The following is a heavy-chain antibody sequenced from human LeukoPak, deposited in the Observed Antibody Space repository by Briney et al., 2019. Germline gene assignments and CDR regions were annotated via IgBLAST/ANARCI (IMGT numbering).Heavy chain of an antibody. CDR1: GGSLSSGGYY. CDR2: IYYSGST. D-gene: IGHD4-17*01. V-gene: IGHV4-31*03. Sequence: PSQTLSLTCTVSGGSLSSGGYYWSWLRQHPGKGLEWIGYIYYSGSTYYNPSLKSRVTISVDTSKNQFSLKLSSVTAADTAVYYCARAEGYGDYRLDYWGQGTLVTVSS. CDR3: ARAEGYGDYRLDY. J-gene: IGHJ4*02.